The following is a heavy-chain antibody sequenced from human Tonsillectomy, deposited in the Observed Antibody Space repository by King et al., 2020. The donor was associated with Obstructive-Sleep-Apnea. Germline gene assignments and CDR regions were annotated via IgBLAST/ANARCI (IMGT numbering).Heavy chain of an antibody. CDR1: GGSISSYY. CDR2: IYYSGST. Sequence: QLQESGPGLVKPSETLSLTCTVSGGSISSYYWSWIRQPPGKGLEWIGYIYYSGSTTYNPSLKSRVTLSLDTSKNQFSLKRRSVTAADTAVYYCARLYSGYDYFLGLGWYFDYWGQGTLVTVSS. CDR3: ARLYSGYDYFLGLGWYFDY. D-gene: IGHD5-12*01. J-gene: IGHJ4*02. V-gene: IGHV4-59*08.